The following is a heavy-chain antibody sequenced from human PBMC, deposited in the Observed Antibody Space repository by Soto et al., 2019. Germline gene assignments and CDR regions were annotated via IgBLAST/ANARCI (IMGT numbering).Heavy chain of an antibody. CDR1: GGSFSGYY. J-gene: IGHJ6*02. V-gene: IGHV4-34*01. CDR2: INHRGST. Sequence: PSETLSLTCAVYGGSFSGYYWSWIRQPPGKGLEWIGEINHRGSTNYNPSLKSRVTISVDTSKNQFSLKLSSVTAADTAVYYCARGPYYYGSGSYSLTRYYYYGMDVWGQGTTVTVSS. CDR3: ARGPYYYGSGSYSLTRYYYYGMDV. D-gene: IGHD3-10*01.